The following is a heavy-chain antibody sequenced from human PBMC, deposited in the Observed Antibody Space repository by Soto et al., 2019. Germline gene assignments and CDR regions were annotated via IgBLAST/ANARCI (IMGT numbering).Heavy chain of an antibody. V-gene: IGHV4-31*03. J-gene: IGHJ4*02. CDR1: GGSISSGGYY. D-gene: IGHD5-12*01. Sequence: PSETLSLTCNVSGGSISSGGYYWTWIRQHPGKGLEWIGNIHHSGSTFYNPSLKSRVSISVDTSKNQFSLKLSSVTAADTAVYYCARHYGDGYDYVDYWGQGTLVTVSS. CDR2: IHHSGST. CDR3: ARHYGDGYDYVDY.